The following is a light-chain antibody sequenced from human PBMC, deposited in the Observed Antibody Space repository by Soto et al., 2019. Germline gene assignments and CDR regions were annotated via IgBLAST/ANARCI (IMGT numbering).Light chain of an antibody. CDR3: QQYNSGPLT. V-gene: IGKV3-15*01. CDR1: QSVSDN. Sequence: EIVMTQSPATLSVSPGERATLSCRASQSVSDNLAWYQQKLGQAPRVLIHGASTRATGIPARFGGSGSAKEFTLNISSLQSEDFAVYYCQQYNSGPLTFGQGTKVEIK. CDR2: GAS. J-gene: IGKJ1*01.